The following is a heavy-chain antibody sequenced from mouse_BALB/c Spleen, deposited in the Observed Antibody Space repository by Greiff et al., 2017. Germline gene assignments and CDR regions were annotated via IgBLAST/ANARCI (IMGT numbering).Heavy chain of an antibody. D-gene: IGHD2-4*01. CDR3: ARNYDYFDY. V-gene: IGHV14-3*02. CDR2: IDPENGNT. J-gene: IGHJ2*01. CDR1: GFNIKDTY. Sequence: EVQLQQSGAELVKPGASVKLSCTASGFNIKDTYMHWVKQRPEQGLEWIGWIDPENGNTIYDPKFQGKASITADTSSNTAYLQLSSLTSEDTAVYYCARNYDYFDYWGQGTTLTVSS.